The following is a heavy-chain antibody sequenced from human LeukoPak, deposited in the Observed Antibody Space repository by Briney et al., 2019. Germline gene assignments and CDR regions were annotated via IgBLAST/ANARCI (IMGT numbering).Heavy chain of an antibody. CDR2: IKTKPAGGTT. D-gene: IGHD3-16*01. CDR3: TTSLYSGYDWGSDY. Sequence: PGGSLRLSCAASGFTFTNADMTWVRQAPGKGLEWVGRIKTKPAGGTTDSAAPVKGRFTISRDDSKNTFYLQMNSLKTEDTAVYXXTTSLYSGYDWGSDYWGQGTLVTVSS. V-gene: IGHV3-15*01. CDR1: GFTFTNAD. J-gene: IGHJ4*02.